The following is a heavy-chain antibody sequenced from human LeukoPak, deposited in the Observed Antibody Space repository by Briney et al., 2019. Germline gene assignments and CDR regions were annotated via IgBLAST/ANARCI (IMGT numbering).Heavy chain of an antibody. J-gene: IGHJ2*01. Sequence: SETLSLTCTVSGGSISSYYWSWIRQPPGKGLEWIGYIYYSGSTNYNPSLKSRVTISVDTSKNQFSLKLSSVTAADTAVYYRARDSTLEGYFDLWGRGTLVTVSS. CDR2: IYYSGST. CDR1: GGSISSYY. V-gene: IGHV4-59*01. CDR3: ARDSTLEGYFDL.